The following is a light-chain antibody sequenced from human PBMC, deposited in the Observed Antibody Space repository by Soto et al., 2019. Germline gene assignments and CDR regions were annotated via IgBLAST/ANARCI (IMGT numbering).Light chain of an antibody. CDR3: QKYNNWPRT. Sequence: EIVMTQSPATLSVSPGERATVSCRASQCVSSNLAWYQQKPGQAPRLLIYGASTRATGIPARFSGSGSGTEFTLTIGSLQSEDFAVYYCQKYNNWPRTFGQGTKLEIK. J-gene: IGKJ2*01. V-gene: IGKV3-15*01. CDR2: GAS. CDR1: QCVSSN.